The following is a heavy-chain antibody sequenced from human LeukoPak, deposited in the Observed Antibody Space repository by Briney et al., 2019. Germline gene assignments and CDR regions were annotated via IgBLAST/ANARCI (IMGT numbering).Heavy chain of an antibody. CDR1: GFTFSSYA. CDR2: ISGSGGST. V-gene: IGHV3-23*01. Sequence: GGSLRLSCAASGFTFSSYAMSWVRQAPGKGGEWGSAISGSGGSTYYADSVKGRFTISRDNSKNTLYLQMNSLRAEDTAVYSCAKSYYDFWSGYYASNQGDYYYYMDVWGKGTTVTVSS. D-gene: IGHD3-3*01. CDR3: AKSYYDFWSGYYASNQGDYYYYMDV. J-gene: IGHJ6*03.